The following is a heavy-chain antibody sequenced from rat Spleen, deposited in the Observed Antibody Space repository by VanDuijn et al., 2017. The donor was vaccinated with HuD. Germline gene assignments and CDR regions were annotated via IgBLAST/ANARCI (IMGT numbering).Heavy chain of an antibody. CDR1: GFIFNNYG. J-gene: IGHJ2*01. Sequence: EVQLVGSGGGLVQPGRSLKLSCAASGFIFNNYGMAWVRQAPKKGLEWVAYISFDGGGTYYRDSVKGRFTISRDNAKSTLYLQMNSLRSEDTATYYCTREYRYFFDYWGQGVMVIVSS. CDR2: ISFDGGGT. V-gene: IGHV5-27*01. D-gene: IGHD1-5*01. CDR3: TREYRYFFDY.